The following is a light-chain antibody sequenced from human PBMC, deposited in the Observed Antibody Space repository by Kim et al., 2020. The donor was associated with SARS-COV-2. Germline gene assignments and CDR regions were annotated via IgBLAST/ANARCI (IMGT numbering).Light chain of an antibody. CDR1: QSISSW. CDR2: KAS. V-gene: IGKV1-5*03. J-gene: IGKJ4*01. Sequence: SASVGDRVTITCRASQSISSWLAWYQQKPGKAPNLLIYKASSLESGVPSRSSGSGSGTEFTLTISSLQPDDFATYYCQQYNSYPFTFGGGTKLEI. CDR3: QQYNSYPFT.